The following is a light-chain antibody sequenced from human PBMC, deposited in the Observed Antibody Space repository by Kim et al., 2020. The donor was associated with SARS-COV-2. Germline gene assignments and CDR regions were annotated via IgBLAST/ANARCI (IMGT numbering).Light chain of an antibody. V-gene: IGKV1-6*02. Sequence: AIQMTQSPSSLSASIGDRVTITCRASQDIRNHLTWFQQKPGKAPKFLIFSASSLQSGVPSRFSGSGSGTDFTFTISSLQPEDFATYYCQQTSDYPLTFGGGTKVDIK. J-gene: IGKJ4*01. CDR3: QQTSDYPLT. CDR1: QDIRNH. CDR2: SAS.